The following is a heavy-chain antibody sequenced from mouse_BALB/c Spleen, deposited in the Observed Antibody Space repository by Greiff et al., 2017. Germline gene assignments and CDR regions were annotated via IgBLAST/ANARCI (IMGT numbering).Heavy chain of an antibody. D-gene: IGHD2-12*01. V-gene: IGHV1-9*01. CDR3: AREERRRAMDY. CDR1: GYTFSSYW. CDR2: ILPGSGST. Sequence: QVQLQQSGAELMKPGASVKISCKATGYTFSSYWIEWVKQRPGHGLEWIGEILPGSGSTNYNEKFKGKATFTADTSSNTAYMQLSSLTSEDSAVYYCAREERRRAMDYWGQGTSVTVSS. J-gene: IGHJ4*01.